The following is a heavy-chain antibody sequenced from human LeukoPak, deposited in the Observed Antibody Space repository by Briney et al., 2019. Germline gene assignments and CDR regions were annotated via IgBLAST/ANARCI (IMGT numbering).Heavy chain of an antibody. V-gene: IGHV4-59*12. CDR3: AREGATAYSRAFDY. CDR2: IYYSGST. Sequence: PSETLSLTCTVSGGSISSYYWSWIRQPPGKGLEWIGYIYYSGSTYYNPSLKSRVTISVDTSKNQFSLKLSSVTAADTAVYYCAREGATAYSRAFDYWGQGTLVTVSS. D-gene: IGHD1-26*01. J-gene: IGHJ4*02. CDR1: GGSISSYY.